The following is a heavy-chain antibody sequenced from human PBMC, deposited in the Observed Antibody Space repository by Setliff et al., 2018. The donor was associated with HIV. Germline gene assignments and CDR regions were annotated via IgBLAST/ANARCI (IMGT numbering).Heavy chain of an antibody. CDR3: ARTRGRAPVSYYFDN. D-gene: IGHD2-2*01. Sequence: SETLSLTCRVSNGSISGYYWSWVRQPPGRGLEWIGYVSYSGSTSYNPSLNSRVTMSVDTSRDQFSLKLSSVTAADTAVYYRARTRGRAPVSYYFDNWGQGRLVTVSS. CDR2: VSYSGST. V-gene: IGHV4-59*01. J-gene: IGHJ4*01. CDR1: NGSISGYY.